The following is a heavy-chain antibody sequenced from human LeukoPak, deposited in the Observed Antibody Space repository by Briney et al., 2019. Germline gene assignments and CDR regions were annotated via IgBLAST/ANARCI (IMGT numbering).Heavy chain of an antibody. Sequence: GESLKISCQGSGYRFNSYWIGWVRQMPGKGLEWVAIIYPGDSDTRYSPSFQGQVTISADKSISTAYLQWSSLKASDTAMYYCARHKGVVGAYLFDYWGQGTLVTVSS. CDR2: IYPGDSDT. V-gene: IGHV5-51*01. J-gene: IGHJ4*02. D-gene: IGHD1-26*01. CDR3: ARHKGVVGAYLFDY. CDR1: GYRFNSYW.